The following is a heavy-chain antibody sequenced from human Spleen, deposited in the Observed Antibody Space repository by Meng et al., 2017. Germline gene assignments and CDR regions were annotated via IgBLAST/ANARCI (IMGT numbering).Heavy chain of an antibody. CDR2: IYYSGST. Sequence: SETLSLTCTVPGGSISSSRYYWGWIRQPPGKGLEWIGSIYYSGSTYYNPSLKSRVTISVDTSKNQFSLKLRSVTAADTAVYYCARDHGAYCGGDCYSGLFDYWGQGTLVTVSS. J-gene: IGHJ4*02. CDR3: ARDHGAYCGGDCYSGLFDY. V-gene: IGHV4-39*07. D-gene: IGHD2-21*02. CDR1: GGSISSSRYY.